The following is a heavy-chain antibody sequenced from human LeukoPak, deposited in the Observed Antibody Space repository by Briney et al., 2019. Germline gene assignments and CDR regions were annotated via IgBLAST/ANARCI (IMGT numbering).Heavy chain of an antibody. D-gene: IGHD3-10*01. Sequence: GKSLRLSCAASGFTFNNYGMHWVRQAPGKGLEWVAVISYDGRNIHYPDSVKGRFTISRDISTDTLWLQMDSLRTEDTAVYYCAKARITMVRGVLFDYWGQGTLVTVSS. J-gene: IGHJ4*02. CDR3: AKARITMVRGVLFDY. V-gene: IGHV3-30*18. CDR1: GFTFNNYG. CDR2: ISYDGRNI.